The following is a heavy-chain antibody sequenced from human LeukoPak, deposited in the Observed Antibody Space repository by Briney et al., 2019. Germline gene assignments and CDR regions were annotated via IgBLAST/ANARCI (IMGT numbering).Heavy chain of an antibody. J-gene: IGHJ5*02. CDR3: ARVQFQWFVP. D-gene: IGHD6-19*01. Sequence: GGSLRLSCAASGLNFSITYIAWVRQAPGKGLEWVSVIYGGCDAYYADSVKGRLTIPRDNSKKTLFLQMNNLRVEDTAVYDCARVQFQWFVPWGQGTLVTVSS. CDR2: IYGGCDA. CDR1: GLNFSITY. V-gene: IGHV3-66*01.